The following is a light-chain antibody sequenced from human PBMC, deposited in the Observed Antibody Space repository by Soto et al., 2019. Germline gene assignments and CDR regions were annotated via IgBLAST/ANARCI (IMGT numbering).Light chain of an antibody. V-gene: IGKV3-11*01. CDR3: QQRSNWPVT. Sequence: EIVLTQSPATLSLSPGERATLSCRASQSVSSYLAWYQQTPGQAPRLLIYDASNRATGIPARFSGSGSGTDFTLTISCLEPEDFAVYYCQQRSNWPVTCGPATKVDIK. CDR1: QSVSSY. J-gene: IGKJ3*01. CDR2: DAS.